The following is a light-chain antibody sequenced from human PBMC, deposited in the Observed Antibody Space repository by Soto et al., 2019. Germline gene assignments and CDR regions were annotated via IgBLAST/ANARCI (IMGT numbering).Light chain of an antibody. CDR2: GNS. CDR1: SSNIGAGYD. J-gene: IGLJ1*01. Sequence: QSVLTQPPSVSGAPGQRVTISWTGSSSNIGAGYDVHWYQQLPGTAPKLLIYGNSNRPSGVPDRFSGSKSGTSASLAITGLQAEDEADYYCQSYDSSLSGIFGTGTNVTVL. CDR3: QSYDSSLSGI. V-gene: IGLV1-40*01.